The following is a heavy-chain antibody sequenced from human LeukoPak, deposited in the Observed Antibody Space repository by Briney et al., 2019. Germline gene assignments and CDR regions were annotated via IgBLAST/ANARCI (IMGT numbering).Heavy chain of an antibody. Sequence: KSGGSLRLSCAVSGLAFDDYVMHWVRQAPGKGLEWVSSISSSSTYIYYAGSVKGRFTISRDNAKNSLFLQMNSLRAEDTAVYYCARDKGTEGLLPRGDWYFDLWGRGTLVTVSS. CDR2: ISSSSTYI. CDR1: GLAFDDYV. J-gene: IGHJ2*01. D-gene: IGHD3-3*01. CDR3: ARDKGTEGLLPRGDWYFDL. V-gene: IGHV3-21*01.